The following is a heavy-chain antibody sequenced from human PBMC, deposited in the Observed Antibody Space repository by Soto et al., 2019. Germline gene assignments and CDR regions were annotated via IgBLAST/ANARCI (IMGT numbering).Heavy chain of an antibody. Sequence: ASVKVSCKASGDTFTSYYMHWVRQAPGQGLEWMGIINPSGGGTYSPDSMKGRFTISRDNSKNTVYLQINSLRAEDTAIYYCAKDLDTTVFNFDYWGQGTLVTVSS. J-gene: IGHJ4*02. D-gene: IGHD5-18*01. V-gene: IGHV1-46*04. CDR1: GDTFTSYY. CDR3: AKDLDTTVFNFDY. CDR2: INPSGGGT.